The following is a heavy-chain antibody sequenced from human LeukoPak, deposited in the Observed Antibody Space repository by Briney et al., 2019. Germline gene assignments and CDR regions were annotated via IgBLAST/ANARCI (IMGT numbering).Heavy chain of an antibody. V-gene: IGHV4-59*08. Sequence: SETLSLTCTVSGGSISSYYWSWIRQPPGKGLEWIGYIYYSGSTNYNPSLRSRVTISVDTSKNRFSLKLSSVTAADTAVYYCARSLDGYNWFGAFDIWGQGTMVTVSS. D-gene: IGHD5-12*01. J-gene: IGHJ3*02. CDR3: ARSLDGYNWFGAFDI. CDR2: IYYSGST. CDR1: GGSISSYY.